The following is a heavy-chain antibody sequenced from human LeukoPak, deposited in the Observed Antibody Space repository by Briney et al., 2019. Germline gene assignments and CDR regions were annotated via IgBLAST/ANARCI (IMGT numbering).Heavy chain of an antibody. J-gene: IGHJ3*02. CDR2: INSDGSST. CDR3: STMVFYDAFDI. V-gene: IGHV3-74*01. Sequence: GGSLRLSCAASGFTFSSYSMSWVRQAPGKGLVWVSRINSDGSSTSYADSVKGRFTISRDNAKNTLYLQMNSLRAEDTAVYYCSTMVFYDAFDIWGQGTMVTVSS. D-gene: IGHD3-10*01. CDR1: GFTFSSYS.